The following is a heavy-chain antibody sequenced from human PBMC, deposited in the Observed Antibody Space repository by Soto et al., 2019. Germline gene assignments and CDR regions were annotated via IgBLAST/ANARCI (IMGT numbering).Heavy chain of an antibody. D-gene: IGHD3-3*01. Sequence: GASVKVSCKASGYTFTSYGISWVRQAPGQGLEWMGWISAYNGNTNYAQKLQGRVTMTTDTSTSTAYMELRSLRSDDTAVYYCAREYYDFWSGYSPGPYYYYMDVWGKGTTVTVSS. J-gene: IGHJ6*03. CDR3: AREYYDFWSGYSPGPYYYYMDV. CDR2: ISAYNGNT. CDR1: GYTFTSYG. V-gene: IGHV1-18*01.